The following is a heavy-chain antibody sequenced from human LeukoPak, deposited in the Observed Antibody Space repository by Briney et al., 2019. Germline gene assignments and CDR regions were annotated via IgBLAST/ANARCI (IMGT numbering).Heavy chain of an antibody. J-gene: IGHJ6*03. V-gene: IGHV1-8*01. CDR1: GYTFTGYD. Sequence: ASVKVSCKASGYTFTGYDINWVRQATGQGLEWMGWMNPNSGNTGYAQKFQGRVTMTRNTSISTAYMELSSLRSEDTAVYYCARSGSAMVRGVLFYMDVWGKGTTVTVSS. D-gene: IGHD3-10*01. CDR3: ARSGSAMVRGVLFYMDV. CDR2: MNPNSGNT.